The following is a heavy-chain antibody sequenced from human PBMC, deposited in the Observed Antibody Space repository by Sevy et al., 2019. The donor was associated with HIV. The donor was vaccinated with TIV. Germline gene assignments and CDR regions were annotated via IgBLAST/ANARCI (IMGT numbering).Heavy chain of an antibody. CDR1: GFTFSYYG. CDR3: AKNTAAVGTGGFDY. V-gene: IGHV3-30*02. Sequence: GGSLRLSCAASGFTFSYYGMHWVRQAPGKGLEWVTFISYDAINKYYADSVKGRFTISRDNSKNTLYRQMNSLRPEDTALYYCAKNTAAVGTGGFDYWGQGTLVTVSS. J-gene: IGHJ4*02. D-gene: IGHD6-13*01. CDR2: ISYDAINK.